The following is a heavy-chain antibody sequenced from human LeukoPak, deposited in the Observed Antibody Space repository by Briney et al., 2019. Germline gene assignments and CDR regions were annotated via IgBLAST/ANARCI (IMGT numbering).Heavy chain of an antibody. CDR1: GFTLSSYW. Sequence: GVSLRLSCAASGFTLSSYWMSWVRQAPGKGLEWVANINRDGSEKYYVDSVEGRFTISRDNAKNSLYLQMNSLRAEDTSVYYCARVLVGGTNWFDPWGQGTLVTVSS. V-gene: IGHV3-7*02. CDR3: ARVLVGGTNWFDP. CDR2: INRDGSEK. J-gene: IGHJ5*02. D-gene: IGHD1-26*01.